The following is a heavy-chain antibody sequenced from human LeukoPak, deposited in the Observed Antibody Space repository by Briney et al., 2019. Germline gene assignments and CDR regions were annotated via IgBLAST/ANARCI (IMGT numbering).Heavy chain of an antibody. CDR3: ARGDCSSTSCYEDDAFDI. D-gene: IGHD2-2*01. Sequence: SETLSLTCTVSGGSISSSSYYWGWLRQPPGKGLEWIGSIYYSGSTYYNPSLKSRVTISVDTSKNQFSLKLSSVTAADTAVYYCARGDCSSTSCYEDDAFDIWGQGTMVTVSS. CDR2: IYYSGST. V-gene: IGHV4-39*07. CDR1: GGSISSSSYY. J-gene: IGHJ3*02.